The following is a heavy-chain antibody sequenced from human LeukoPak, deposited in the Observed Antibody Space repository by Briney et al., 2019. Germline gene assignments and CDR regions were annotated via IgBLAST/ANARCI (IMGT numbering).Heavy chain of an antibody. CDR3: ARDIAVADDAFDI. V-gene: IGHV4-59*12. Sequence: SETLSLTCTVSGGSTSSYYWSWIRQPAGKGLEWIGYIYHSGSTYYNPSLKSRVTISVDKSKNQFSLKLSSVTAADTAVYYCARDIAVADDAFDIWGQGTMVTVSS. CDR1: GGSTSSYY. CDR2: IYHSGST. J-gene: IGHJ3*02. D-gene: IGHD6-19*01.